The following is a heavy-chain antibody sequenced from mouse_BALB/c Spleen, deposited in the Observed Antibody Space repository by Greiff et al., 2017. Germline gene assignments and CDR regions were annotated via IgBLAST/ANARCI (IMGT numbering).Heavy chain of an antibody. V-gene: IGHV1S135*01. CDR1: GYSFTSYY. J-gene: IGHJ1*01. CDR2: IDPFNGGT. Sequence: VQLQQSGPELMKPGASVKISCKASGYSFTSYYMHWVKQSHGKSLEWIGYIDPFNGGTSYNQKFKGKATLTVDKSSSTAYMHLSSLTSEDSAVYYCARKGDGSSYWYFDVWGAGTTVTVSS. CDR3: ARKGDGSSYWYFDV. D-gene: IGHD1-1*01.